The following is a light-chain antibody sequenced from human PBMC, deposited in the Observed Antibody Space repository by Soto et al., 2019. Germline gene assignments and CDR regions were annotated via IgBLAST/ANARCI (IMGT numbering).Light chain of an antibody. Sequence: EIVLTQSPGTLSLSPGERATLSCRASQSVRSTYLAWYQQKPGQAHSLLIYGASSRATGIPDRFSGTGSGTDFTLTISRLEPEDFAVYYCQQYGGSPYTFGQGTKLES. CDR3: QQYGGSPYT. CDR1: QSVRSTY. J-gene: IGKJ2*01. V-gene: IGKV3-20*01. CDR2: GAS.